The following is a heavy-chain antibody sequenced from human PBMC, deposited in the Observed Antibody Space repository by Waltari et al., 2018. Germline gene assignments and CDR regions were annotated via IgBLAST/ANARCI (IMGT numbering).Heavy chain of an antibody. CDR2: ISWNSGSI. V-gene: IGHV3-9*01. D-gene: IGHD6-13*01. J-gene: IGHJ6*02. Sequence: EVQLVESGGGLVQPGRSLRLSCAASGFTFDDYAMHWVRQAPGKGLEWVSGISWNSGSIGYADSVKGRFTSSRDNAKNSLYLQMNSLRAEDTALYYCAKDIAAAGQKSYYYGMDVWGQGTTVTVSS. CDR3: AKDIAAAGQKSYYYGMDV. CDR1: GFTFDDYA.